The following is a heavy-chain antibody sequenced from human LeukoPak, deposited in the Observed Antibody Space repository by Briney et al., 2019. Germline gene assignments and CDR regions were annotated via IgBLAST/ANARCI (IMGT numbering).Heavy chain of an antibody. Sequence: GGPLRLSCAASGFHFSSYGMQWFRQAPGKGLDWGEVIWNDGTKKYYEDSVKGRFTITRDDSKNMLHLQMNSLRAEDTAVYYCVRDNYNGYPDYWGQGTRVTVSS. CDR2: IWNDGTKK. CDR3: VRDNYNGYPDY. J-gene: IGHJ4*02. V-gene: IGHV3-33*01. D-gene: IGHD5-18*01. CDR1: GFHFSSYG.